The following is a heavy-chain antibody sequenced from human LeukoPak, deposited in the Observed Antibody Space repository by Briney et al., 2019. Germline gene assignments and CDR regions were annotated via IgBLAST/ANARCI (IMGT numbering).Heavy chain of an antibody. CDR3: ARDGSTSRTEFDY. D-gene: IGHD2-2*01. V-gene: IGHV3-30-3*01. Sequence: PGGSLRLSCAASGFSFGSYAMHWVRQAPGRGLEWVAVMSHDGSYKYYADSVKGRFTISRDNSKNTLYLQMNSLRAEDTAVYYCARDGSTSRTEFDYWGQGTLVTVSS. CDR1: GFSFGSYA. CDR2: MSHDGSYK. J-gene: IGHJ4*02.